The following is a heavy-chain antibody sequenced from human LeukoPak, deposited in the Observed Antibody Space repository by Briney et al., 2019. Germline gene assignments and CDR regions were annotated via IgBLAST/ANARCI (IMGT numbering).Heavy chain of an antibody. Sequence: SETLSLTCTVSGGSISSGSYYWSWIRQPAGKGLEWIGRIYTSGSTNYNPSLKSRVTISVDTSKNQFSLKLSSVTAADTAVYYCARDLAGFDPWGQGTLVTVSS. CDR1: GGSISSGSYY. V-gene: IGHV4-61*02. CDR3: ARDLAGFDP. CDR2: IYTSGST. J-gene: IGHJ5*02.